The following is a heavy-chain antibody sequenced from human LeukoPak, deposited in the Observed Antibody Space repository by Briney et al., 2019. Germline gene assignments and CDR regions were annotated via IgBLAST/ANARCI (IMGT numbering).Heavy chain of an antibody. Sequence: WESLRLSCAASGFTVSSNYMSWVRQPPGKWLELVSVIYSGGSTYYANSVKGRFNISRDNSEHTLYLQMNSLRAEDTAVYYCASPRDGYSYDTFDYWGQGTLVTVSS. CDR1: GFTVSSNY. V-gene: IGHV3-66*01. J-gene: IGHJ4*02. CDR2: IYSGGST. CDR3: ASPRDGYSYDTFDY. D-gene: IGHD5-18*01.